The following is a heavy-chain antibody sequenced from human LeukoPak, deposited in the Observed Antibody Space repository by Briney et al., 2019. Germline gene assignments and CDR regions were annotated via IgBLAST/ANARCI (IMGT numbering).Heavy chain of an antibody. V-gene: IGHV3-23*01. CDR2: ISVGGRDT. D-gene: IGHD3-22*01. CDR3: AKDYDSTDLYDRPFEY. Sequence: GGSLRLSCRDFGFTFKIYAMNWVRQAPGKGLEWISLISVGGRDTHYADSVRGRFTISRDDSKNTLYLDMNSLSVEDTAVYYCAKDYDSTDLYDRPFEYWGQGTLVTVSS. CDR1: GFTFKIYA. J-gene: IGHJ4*02.